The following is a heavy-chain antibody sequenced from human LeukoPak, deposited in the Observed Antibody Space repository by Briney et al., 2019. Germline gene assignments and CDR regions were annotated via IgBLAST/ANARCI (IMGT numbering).Heavy chain of an antibody. Sequence: PSETLSLTYTVSGGSISGYYWSCIRQPPGKGLEWIGEINHSGSTNYNPSLKSRVTISVDTSKNQFSLKLSSVTAADTAVYYCARGFSSTSRIKNYDYWGQGTLVTVSS. J-gene: IGHJ4*02. CDR2: INHSGST. V-gene: IGHV4-34*01. CDR1: GGSISGYY. CDR3: ARGFSSTSRIKNYDY. D-gene: IGHD2-2*01.